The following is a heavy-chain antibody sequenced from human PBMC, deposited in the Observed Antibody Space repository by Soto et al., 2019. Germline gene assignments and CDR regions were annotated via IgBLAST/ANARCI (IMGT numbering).Heavy chain of an antibody. CDR2: IYYSGST. V-gene: IGHV4-59*01. D-gene: IGHD5-18*01. Sequence: SETLSLTCTVSGGSISSYYWSWIRQPPGKGLEWIGYIYYSGSTNYNPSLKSRVTISVDTSKNQFSLKLSSVTAADPAVYYCARDVTALDDWGQGTLVTGSS. CDR3: ARDVTALDD. J-gene: IGHJ4*02. CDR1: GGSISSYY.